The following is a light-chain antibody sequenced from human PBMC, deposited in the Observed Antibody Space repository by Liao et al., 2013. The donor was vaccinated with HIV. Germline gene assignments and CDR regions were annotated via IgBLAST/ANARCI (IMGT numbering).Light chain of an antibody. CDR2: YDS. V-gene: IGLV3-21*01. J-gene: IGLJ2*01. CDR3: QAWDSSTSHVV. Sequence: SYVLTQPPSLSVAPGKTARITCGGSDIGSKSVHWYQQKPGQAPVLVIYYDSDRPSGIPERFSGSNSGNTATLTISGTQAMDEADYYCQAWDSSTSHVVFGGGTKLTVL. CDR1: DIGSKS.